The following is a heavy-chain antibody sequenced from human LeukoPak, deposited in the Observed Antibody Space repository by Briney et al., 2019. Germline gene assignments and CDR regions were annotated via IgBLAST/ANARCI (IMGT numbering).Heavy chain of an antibody. CDR3: ARRDYYDSSGYYGVDY. Sequence: GGSLRLSCVASGFTFDTYSMNWIRQAPGKGLEWTSYITDDSKTMYYADSVKGRFTISRDNAKNSLYLQMNSLRAEDTAVYYCARRDYYDSSGYYGVDYWGQGTLVTVSS. J-gene: IGHJ4*02. V-gene: IGHV3-48*04. CDR2: ITDDSKTM. CDR1: GFTFDTYS. D-gene: IGHD3-22*01.